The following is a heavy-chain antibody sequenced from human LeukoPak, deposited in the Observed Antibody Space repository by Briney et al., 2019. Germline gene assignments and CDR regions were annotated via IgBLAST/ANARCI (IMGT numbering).Heavy chain of an antibody. Sequence: GGSLRLSCAASGFTFSSYAMSWVRQAPGKGLEWVSAISGSGGSTYYADSVKGRFTISRDNSKNTLYLQMNSLRAEDTAVYYCATGIAAAGFWMDWGQGTLVTVSS. CDR2: ISGSGGST. CDR1: GFTFSSYA. J-gene: IGHJ4*02. CDR3: ATGIAAAGFWMD. D-gene: IGHD6-13*01. V-gene: IGHV3-23*01.